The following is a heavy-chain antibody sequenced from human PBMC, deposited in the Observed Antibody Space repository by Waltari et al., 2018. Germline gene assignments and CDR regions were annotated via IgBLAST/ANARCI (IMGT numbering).Heavy chain of an antibody. D-gene: IGHD3-22*01. Sequence: QVQLQESGPGLVKPSETLSLTCTVSGGSISSYYWSWIRQPPGKGLEWIGYIYYSGSTNYNPSLKSRVTISVDTSKNQFSLKLSSVTAADTAVYYCAREFWDYYDSSGYYSSYYYYYMDVWGKGTTVTVSS. J-gene: IGHJ6*03. CDR3: AREFWDYYDSSGYYSSYYYYYMDV. CDR1: GGSISSYY. CDR2: IYYSGST. V-gene: IGHV4-59*01.